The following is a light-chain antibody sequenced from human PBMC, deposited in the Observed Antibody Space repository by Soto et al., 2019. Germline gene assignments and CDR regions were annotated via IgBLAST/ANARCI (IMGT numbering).Light chain of an antibody. CDR1: QSVSRY. CDR2: DAF. Sequence: ESVLTQSPVTLSLSPGERATLSCRASQSVSRYLAWYQQKPDQAPRLLIYDAFNRATGIPARFSGSGSGTDFTLTISSLEPEDFVVYYCQQRSNWPITFGQGTRLEIK. J-gene: IGKJ5*01. V-gene: IGKV3-11*01. CDR3: QQRSNWPIT.